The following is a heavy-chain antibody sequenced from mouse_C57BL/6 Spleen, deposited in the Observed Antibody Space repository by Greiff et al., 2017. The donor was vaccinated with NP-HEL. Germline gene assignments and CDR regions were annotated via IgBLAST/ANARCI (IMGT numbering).Heavy chain of an antibody. CDR3: ARQGYYGSSYYWFAY. V-gene: IGHV5-6*02. CDR2: ISSGGSYT. Sequence: DVMLVESGGDLVKPGGSLKLSCAASGFTFSSYGMSWVRQTPDKRLEWVATISSGGSYTYYPDSVKGRFTISRDNAKNTLYLQMSSLKSEDTAMYYCARQGYYGSSYYWFAYWGQGTLVTVSA. J-gene: IGHJ3*01. CDR1: GFTFSSYG. D-gene: IGHD1-1*01.